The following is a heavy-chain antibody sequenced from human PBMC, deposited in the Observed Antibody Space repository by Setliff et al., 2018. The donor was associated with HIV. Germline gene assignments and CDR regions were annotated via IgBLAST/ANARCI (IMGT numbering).Heavy chain of an antibody. V-gene: IGHV1-8*03. J-gene: IGHJ5*01. D-gene: IGHD6-19*01. Sequence: GASVKVSCKASGYTFLNYGISWVRQTPGRGLEWMEWMNPNSGNTGYAQKFQGRVTITTDESTSTAYMDLSSLRSEDTAVYYCARDSGVSSGWKNWFDSWGQGTLVTVSS. CDR1: GYTFLNYG. CDR3: ARDSGVSSGWKNWFDS. CDR2: MNPNSGNT.